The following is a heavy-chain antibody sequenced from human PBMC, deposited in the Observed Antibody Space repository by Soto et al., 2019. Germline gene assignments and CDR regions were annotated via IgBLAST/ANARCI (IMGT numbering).Heavy chain of an antibody. V-gene: IGHV4-39*01. CDR1: GGSISSSSYY. J-gene: IGHJ4*02. CDR3: ARRGGVTKKYDY. Sequence: QLQLQESGPGLVKPSETLSLTCTVAGGSISSSSYYWGWIRQPPGKGLEWIGSIYYSGSTYYNPSLKSRVTISVDTSKNQFSLKLSSVTAADTAVDYCARRGGVTKKYDYWGQGTLVTVSS. CDR2: IYYSGST. D-gene: IGHD2-8*02.